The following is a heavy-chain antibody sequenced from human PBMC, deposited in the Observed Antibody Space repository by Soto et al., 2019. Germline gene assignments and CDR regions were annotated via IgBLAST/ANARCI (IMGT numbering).Heavy chain of an antibody. D-gene: IGHD6-13*01. J-gene: IGHJ4*02. CDR1: GYTFTSHG. V-gene: IGHV1-18*04. CDR3: ARDRTAAGTVDY. Sequence: SVKVSCKASGYTFTSHGISWVRQAPGQGLEWVGWISPYTGNTNYAQNLQGRVTMTTDTSTNTAYMELRSLRSDDTAVYYCARDRTAAGTVDYWGQGTLVTVSS. CDR2: ISPYTGNT.